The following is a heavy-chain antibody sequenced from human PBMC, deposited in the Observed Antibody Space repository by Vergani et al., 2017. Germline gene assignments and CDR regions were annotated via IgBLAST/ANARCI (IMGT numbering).Heavy chain of an antibody. CDR1: GFTFGSYS. V-gene: IGHV3-21*01. Sequence: EVQLVESGGGLVKPGGSLRLSCAASGFTFGSYSMNWVRQAPGKGLEWVSSISSSSSYIYYADSVKGRFTISRDNAKNSLYLQMNSLRAEDTAVYYCAREATTVTTTERYYYYGMDVWGQGTTVTVSS. J-gene: IGHJ6*02. D-gene: IGHD4-11*01. CDR2: ISSSSSYI. CDR3: AREATTVTTTERYYYYGMDV.